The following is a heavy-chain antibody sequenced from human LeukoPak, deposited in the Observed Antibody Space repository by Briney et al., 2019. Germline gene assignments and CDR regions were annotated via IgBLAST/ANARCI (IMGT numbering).Heavy chain of an antibody. J-gene: IGHJ4*02. CDR3: ARERATYYDSSGYYDY. CDR1: GYTFTGYY. V-gene: IGHV1-2*02. Sequence: ASVKVSCKASGYTFTGYYMHWVRQAPGQGLEWMGWINPNSGGTNYAQKFQGRVTMTRDTSISTAYMELSRLRSDDTAVYYCARERATYYDSSGYYDYWGQGTLVTVSS. D-gene: IGHD3-22*01. CDR2: INPNSGGT.